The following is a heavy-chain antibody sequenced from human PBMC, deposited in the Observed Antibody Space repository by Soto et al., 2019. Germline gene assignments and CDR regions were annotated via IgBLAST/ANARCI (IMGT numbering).Heavy chain of an antibody. D-gene: IGHD5-18*01. CDR3: VKNRGFSQGD. Sequence: QVQLQESGPGLVKPSETLSLTCVVSGGSISSDSWWSWVRQSPEKGLEWIGEIHDGGTTHYNPSLESRLTVSMDKSKNQLSLKLNSVTAADTAVYYCVKNRGFSQGDWGQGTLVTVSS. J-gene: IGHJ4*02. CDR1: GGSISSDSW. V-gene: IGHV4-4*02. CDR2: IHDGGTT.